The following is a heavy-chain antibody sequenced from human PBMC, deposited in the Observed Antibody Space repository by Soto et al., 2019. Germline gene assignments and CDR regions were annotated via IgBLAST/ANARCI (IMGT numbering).Heavy chain of an antibody. CDR3: AQEEAASFDW. CDR2: ISGSGDNT. J-gene: IGHJ4*02. V-gene: IGHV3-23*01. D-gene: IGHD2-15*01. Sequence: PGGSLRLSCTASGFTFSNYAMSWVRQAPGKGLEWVSGISGSGDNTYYADSVKGRFTVSRDNSKNTLYLQMNSLRAEDTAIYYCAQEEAASFDWWGQGTLVTVSS. CDR1: GFTFSNYA.